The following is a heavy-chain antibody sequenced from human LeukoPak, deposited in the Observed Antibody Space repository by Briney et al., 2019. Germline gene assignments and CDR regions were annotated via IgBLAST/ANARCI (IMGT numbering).Heavy chain of an antibody. D-gene: IGHD6-13*01. CDR1: GGSISSYY. Sequence: SETLSLTCTVSGGSISSYYWSWIRQPPGKGLEWIGYIYYSGSINYNPSLKSRVTISVDTSKNQFSLKLSSVTAADTAVYYCARGISSSSWYFRLDYFDYWGQGTLVTVSS. V-gene: IGHV4-59*01. J-gene: IGHJ4*02. CDR2: IYYSGSI. CDR3: ARGISSSSWYFRLDYFDY.